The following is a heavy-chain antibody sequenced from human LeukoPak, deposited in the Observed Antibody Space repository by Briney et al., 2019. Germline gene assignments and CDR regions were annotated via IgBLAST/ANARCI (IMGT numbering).Heavy chain of an antibody. CDR2: IKQDGSEK. D-gene: IGHD6-19*01. J-gene: IGHJ4*02. V-gene: IGHV3-7*01. CDR1: GFTFSSYA. CDR3: AREEGSGWYYFDY. Sequence: PGGSLRLSCAASGFTFSSYAMSWVRQAPGKGLEWVANIKQDGSEKYYVDSVKGRFTISRDNAKNSLYLQMNSLGAEDTAVYYCAREEGSGWYYFDYWGQGTLVTVSS.